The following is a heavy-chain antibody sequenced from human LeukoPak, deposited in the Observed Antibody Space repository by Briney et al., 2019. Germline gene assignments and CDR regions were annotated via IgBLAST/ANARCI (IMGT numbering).Heavy chain of an antibody. D-gene: IGHD2-2*01. Sequence: GASVKVSCKASGYTFTSYYMHWVRQAPGQGLEWMGITNPSGGSTSYAQKFQGRVTMTRDTSTSTVYMELSSLRSEDTAVYYCARDRRDIVVVPAAMGYGGFDPWGQGTLVTVSS. V-gene: IGHV1-46*01. CDR1: GYTFTSYY. CDR2: TNPSGGST. J-gene: IGHJ5*02. CDR3: ARDRRDIVVVPAAMGYGGFDP.